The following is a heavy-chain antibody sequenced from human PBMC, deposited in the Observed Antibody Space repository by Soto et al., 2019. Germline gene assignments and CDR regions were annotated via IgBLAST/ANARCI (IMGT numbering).Heavy chain of an antibody. CDR2: IYYGGST. D-gene: IGHD3-10*01. J-gene: IGHJ6*02. Sequence: SETLSLTCTVSGGSISSGDYYWSWIRQPPGKGLEWIGYIYYGGSTYYNPSLKSRVTISVDTSKNQFSLKLSSVTAADTAVYYCARGPPLGERLWFGESHYYYYGMDVWGQGTTVTVSS. V-gene: IGHV4-30-4*01. CDR1: GGSISSGDYY. CDR3: ARGPPLGERLWFGESHYYYYGMDV.